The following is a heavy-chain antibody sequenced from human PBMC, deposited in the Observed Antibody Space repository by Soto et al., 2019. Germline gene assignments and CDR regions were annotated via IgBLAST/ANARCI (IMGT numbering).Heavy chain of an antibody. J-gene: IGHJ6*03. CDR1: GYSFTSYW. Sequence: GESLKISCKGSGYSFTSYWIGWVRQMPGKGLEWMGIIYPGDSDTRYSPSFQGQVTISADKSISTAYLQWSSLKASDTAMYYCARQDCSGGSCYSPYYYYMDVWGKGTTVTVSS. CDR2: IYPGDSDT. D-gene: IGHD2-15*01. CDR3: ARQDCSGGSCYSPYYYYMDV. V-gene: IGHV5-51*01.